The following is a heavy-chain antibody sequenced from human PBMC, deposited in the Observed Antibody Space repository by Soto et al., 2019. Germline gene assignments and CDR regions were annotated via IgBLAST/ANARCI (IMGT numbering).Heavy chain of an antibody. V-gene: IGHV3-23*01. Sequence: GGSLRLSCAASGFTFSSYAMSWVRQAPGKGLEWVSAISGSGGSTYYADSVKGRFTISRDNSKNTLYLQMNSLRAEDTAVYYCAKEPTKCSWYEGNWFDPWGQGTLVTVSS. J-gene: IGHJ5*02. CDR2: ISGSGGST. CDR1: GFTFSSYA. D-gene: IGHD6-13*01. CDR3: AKEPTKCSWYEGNWFDP.